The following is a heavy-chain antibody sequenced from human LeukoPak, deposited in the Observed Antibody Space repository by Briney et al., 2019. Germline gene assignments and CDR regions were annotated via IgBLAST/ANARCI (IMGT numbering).Heavy chain of an antibody. V-gene: IGHV4-34*01. CDR2: INHSGST. D-gene: IGHD3-3*01. CDR1: GGSFSGYY. J-gene: IGHJ4*02. CDR3: ARRNDFWSGYPFDY. Sequence: SETLSLTCAVYGGSFSGYYWSWIRQPPAKGLEWIGEINHSGSTNYNPSLTSQVTISVDTSKNQFSLKLSSVTAADTAVYYCARRNDFWSGYPFDYWGQGTLVTVSS.